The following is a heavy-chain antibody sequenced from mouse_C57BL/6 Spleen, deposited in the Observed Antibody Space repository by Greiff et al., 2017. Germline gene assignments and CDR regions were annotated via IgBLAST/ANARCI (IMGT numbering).Heavy chain of an antibody. D-gene: IGHD1-2*01. CDR3: ASGSSMDY. Sequence: VQLQQSGAELVRPGTSVKVSCKASGYAFTNYLIEWVKQRPGQGLEWIGVINPGSGGTNYNEKFKGKATLTADKSSSTAYMQLSSLTSVDSSVYFCASGSSMDYWGQGTSVTVSS. J-gene: IGHJ4*01. CDR1: GYAFTNYL. V-gene: IGHV1-54*01. CDR2: INPGSGGT.